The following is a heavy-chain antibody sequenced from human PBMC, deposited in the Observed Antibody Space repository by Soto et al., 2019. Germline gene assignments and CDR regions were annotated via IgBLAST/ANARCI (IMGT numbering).Heavy chain of an antibody. Sequence: RGSLRLSCAASGFTLSSYAMSWVRQAPGKGLEWVSAISGSGGSTYYAYSVKGRFTISRDNSKNTLYLQMNSRRAEDTAVYYGAKEKYSSGFFDIWGRGTLVTFSS. CDR3: AKEKYSSGFFDI. D-gene: IGHD6-19*01. V-gene: IGHV3-23*01. J-gene: IGHJ2*01. CDR2: ISGSGGST. CDR1: GFTLSSYA.